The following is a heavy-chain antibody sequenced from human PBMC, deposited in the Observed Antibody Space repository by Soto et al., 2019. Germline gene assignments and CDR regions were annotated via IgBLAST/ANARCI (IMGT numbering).Heavy chain of an antibody. J-gene: IGHJ6*03. V-gene: IGHV3-23*01. CDR1: GFTFSSYA. Sequence: GGSLRLSCAASGFTFSSYAMSWVRQAPGKGLEWVSAISGSGGSTYYADSVKGRFTISRDNSKNTLYLQMNSLRAEDTAVYYCAKGSRIRYSSSPGTMDVWGKGTTVTVSS. D-gene: IGHD6-6*01. CDR3: AKGSRIRYSSSPGTMDV. CDR2: ISGSGGST.